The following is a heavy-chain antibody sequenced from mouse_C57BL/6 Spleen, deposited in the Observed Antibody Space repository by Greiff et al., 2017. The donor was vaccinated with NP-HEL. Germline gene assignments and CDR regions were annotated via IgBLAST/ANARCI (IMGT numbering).Heavy chain of an antibody. J-gene: IGHJ2*01. CDR2: ISDGGSYT. CDR3: ARGGELGQDFDY. V-gene: IGHV5-4*03. Sequence: EVKLVESGGGLVKPGGSLKLSCAASGFTFSSYAMSWVRQTPEKRLEWVATISDGGSYTYYPDNVKGRFTISRDNAKNNLYLQMSHLKSEDTAMYYCARGGELGQDFDYWGQGTTLTVSS. CDR1: GFTFSSYA. D-gene: IGHD4-1*01.